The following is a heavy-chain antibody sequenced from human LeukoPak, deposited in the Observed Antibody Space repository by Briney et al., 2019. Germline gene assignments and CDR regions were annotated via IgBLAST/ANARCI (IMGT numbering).Heavy chain of an antibody. CDR3: ARTRYYYNSRSYGAPYYFDY. D-gene: IGHD3-10*01. V-gene: IGHV4-61*02. Sequence: TSETLSLTCTVSGGSISSGSYYWSWIRQPAGKGLEWIGRIYTSGSTNYNPSLKSRVTISVDTSKNQFSLKLSSVTAADTAVYYCARTRYYYNSRSYGAPYYFDYWGQGTLVTVSS. J-gene: IGHJ4*02. CDR1: GGSISSGSYY. CDR2: IYTSGST.